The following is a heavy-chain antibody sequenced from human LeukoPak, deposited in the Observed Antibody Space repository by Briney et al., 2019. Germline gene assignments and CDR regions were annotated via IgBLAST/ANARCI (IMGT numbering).Heavy chain of an antibody. V-gene: IGHV1-2*04. CDR2: INPNSGGT. CDR3: ARGTMGLEATNYYYGMDV. D-gene: IGHD5-12*01. J-gene: IGHJ6*02. CDR1: GYTFTGYY. Sequence: ASVKVSCKASGYTFTGYYMHWVRQAPGQGLEWMGWINPNSGGTNYAQKFQDWVTMTRDTSISTAYMELSRLRSDDTAVYYCARGTMGLEATNYYYGMDVWGQGTTVTVSS.